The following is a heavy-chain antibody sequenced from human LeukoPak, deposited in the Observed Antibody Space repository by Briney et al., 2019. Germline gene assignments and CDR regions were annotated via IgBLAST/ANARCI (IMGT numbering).Heavy chain of an antibody. CDR1: GYSFTSYW. CDR2: IYPGDSDT. J-gene: IGHJ4*02. V-gene: IGHV5-51*01. D-gene: IGHD3-22*01. CDR3: ARRMANYDSSGYYYDY. Sequence: GESLKISCKGSGYSFTSYWIGWVRQMPGKGLEWMGIIYPGDSDTRYSPSFRGQVTISADKSISTAYLRWSSLKASDTAMYYCARRMANYDSSGYYYDYWGQGTQVTVSS.